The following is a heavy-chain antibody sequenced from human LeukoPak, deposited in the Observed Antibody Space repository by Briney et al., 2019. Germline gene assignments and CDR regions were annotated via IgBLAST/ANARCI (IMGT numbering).Heavy chain of an antibody. J-gene: IGHJ5*02. Sequence: ASVKVSCKASGYTFTGYYMHWVRQAPGQGLGWMGWINPNSGGTNYAQKFQGRVTMTRDTSISTAYMELSRLRSDDTAVYYCAREGGGIATAGTPDWFDPWGQGTLVTVSS. CDR1: GYTFTGYY. D-gene: IGHD6-13*01. CDR3: AREGGGIATAGTPDWFDP. V-gene: IGHV1-2*02. CDR2: INPNSGGT.